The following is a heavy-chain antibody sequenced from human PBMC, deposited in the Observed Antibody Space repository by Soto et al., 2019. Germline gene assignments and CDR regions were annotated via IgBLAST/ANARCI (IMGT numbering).Heavy chain of an antibody. CDR2: IYYSGST. CDR1: GGSISSSSYY. CDR3: ARLPHGDYFDY. Sequence: QLQLQESGPGLVKPSETLSLTCTVSGGSISSSSYYWGWIRQPPGKGLEWIGSIYYSGSTYYNPSLKSRVTISVDTSKNQFSLKLISVTAADTAVYYCARLPHGDYFDYWGQGTLVTVPS. V-gene: IGHV4-39*01. J-gene: IGHJ4*02. D-gene: IGHD4-17*01.